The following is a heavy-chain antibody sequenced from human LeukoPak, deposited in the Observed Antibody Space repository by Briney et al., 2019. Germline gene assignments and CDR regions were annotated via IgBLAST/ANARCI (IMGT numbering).Heavy chain of an antibody. J-gene: IGHJ4*02. CDR1: GGSFSGYY. CDR3: ARRQVTIYYFDY. V-gene: IGHV4-34*01. Sequence: SETLSLTCAVYGGSFSGYYWSWIRQPPGKGLEWIGEINHSGSTNYNPSRKSRVTISVDTSKNQFSLKLSSVTAADTAVYYCARRQVTIYYFDYWGQGTLVTVFS. D-gene: IGHD4-17*01. CDR2: INHSGST.